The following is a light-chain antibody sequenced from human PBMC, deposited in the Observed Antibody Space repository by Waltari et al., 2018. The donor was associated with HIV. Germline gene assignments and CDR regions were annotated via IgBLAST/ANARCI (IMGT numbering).Light chain of an antibody. CDR1: SSDVGRYNY. J-gene: IGLJ1*01. V-gene: IGLV2-14*01. CDR3: SSYTINNDYV. CDR2: EVL. Sequence: QSVLTQPASVSGSPGQSITISCTGTSSDVGRYNYVSWYQHHPGKAPKLMIYEVLNRPSGISNRFSGSKSGNTASLTISGLQAEDEADYYCSSYTINNDYVFGTGTRVTVL.